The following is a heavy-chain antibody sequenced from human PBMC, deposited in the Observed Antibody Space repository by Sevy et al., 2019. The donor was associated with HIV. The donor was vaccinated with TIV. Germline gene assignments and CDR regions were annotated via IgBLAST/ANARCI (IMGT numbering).Heavy chain of an antibody. J-gene: IGHJ3*02. Sequence: GGSLRLSCAASGFTFSSYAMSWVRQAPGKGLEWVSAISGSGGSTYYEDSVKGRFTISRDNSKNTLYLQMNSLRAEDTAVYYCAKGHEQWLVLDAFDIWGQGTMVTVSS. CDR3: AKGHEQWLVLDAFDI. CDR2: ISGSGGST. CDR1: GFTFSSYA. D-gene: IGHD6-19*01. V-gene: IGHV3-23*01.